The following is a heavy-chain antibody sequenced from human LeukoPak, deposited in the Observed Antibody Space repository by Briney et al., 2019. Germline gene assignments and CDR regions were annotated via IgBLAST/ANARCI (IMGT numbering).Heavy chain of an antibody. CDR1: GGSICSYY. CDR2: IYYSGST. J-gene: IGHJ3*02. CDR3: ARGLPGYSGGDDAFDI. Sequence: SETLSLTCTVSGGSICSYYWTWIRQSPGKGLEWIGYIYYSGSTNYNPSLKSRVTLSVDTSKNQFSLRLSSVTAADTAVYYCARGLPGYSGGDDAFDIWGQGTMVTVSS. D-gene: IGHD2-21*01. V-gene: IGHV4-59*01.